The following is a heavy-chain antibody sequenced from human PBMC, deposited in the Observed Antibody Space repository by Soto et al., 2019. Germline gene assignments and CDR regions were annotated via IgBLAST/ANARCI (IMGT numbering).Heavy chain of an antibody. D-gene: IGHD5-18*01. Sequence: QVQLVQSGAEVKKPGSSVKVSCKAPGGSFNNYAISWVRQAPGQGLEWMGGIVPIFGTTSYAQKFQDRVTITADGYTSTAYMELSSLTSGDTAVYYCARQEEAAMVDVEGDGYYYGMDVWGHGTTVSVSS. CDR3: ARQEEAAMVDVEGDGYYYGMDV. CDR2: IVPIFGTT. J-gene: IGHJ6*02. CDR1: GGSFNNYA. V-gene: IGHV1-69*01.